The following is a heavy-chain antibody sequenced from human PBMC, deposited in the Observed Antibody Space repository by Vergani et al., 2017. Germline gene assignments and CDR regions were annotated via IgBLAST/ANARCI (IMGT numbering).Heavy chain of an antibody. Sequence: EVQLVESGGGLVQPGRSLRLSCAASGFTFDDYAMHWVRQAPGKGLEWVSGISWNSGSIGYADSVKGRFTISRDNAKNSLYLQMNSLRAEDTALYYCARVGVACWGQGTLVTVSS. CDR3: ARVGVAC. CDR2: ISWNSGSI. J-gene: IGHJ4*02. D-gene: IGHD3-16*01. V-gene: IGHV3-9*01. CDR1: GFTFDDYA.